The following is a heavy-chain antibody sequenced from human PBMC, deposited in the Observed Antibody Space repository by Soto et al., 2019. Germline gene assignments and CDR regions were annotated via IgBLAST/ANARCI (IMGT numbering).Heavy chain of an antibody. D-gene: IGHD1-26*01. V-gene: IGHV3-30-3*01. CDR3: ARDPNSIVGVHFDY. CDR2: ISYDGSNK. Sequence: ESGGGVVQPGRSLRLSCAASGFTFSSYAMHWVRQAPGKGLEWVAVISYDGSNKYYADSVKGRFTISRDNSKNTLYLQMNSLRAEDTAVYYCARDPNSIVGVHFDYWGQGTLVTVSS. J-gene: IGHJ4*02. CDR1: GFTFSSYA.